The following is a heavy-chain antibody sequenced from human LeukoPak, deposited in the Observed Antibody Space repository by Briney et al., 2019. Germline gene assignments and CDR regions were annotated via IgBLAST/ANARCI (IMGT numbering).Heavy chain of an antibody. D-gene: IGHD3-10*01. J-gene: IGHJ4*02. CDR3: ARDNPFYYYGSGSYYNAFDY. CDR2: IKHDGGEK. Sequence: GGSLRLSCAASGFTLSGYWMSWVRQAPGKGLEWVANIKHDGGEKYYVGSVKGRFTISRDNAKDPVYLQMNSLTVEDTAVYYCARDNPFYYYGSGSYYNAFDYWGQGTLVTVSS. CDR1: GFTLSGYW. V-gene: IGHV3-7*05.